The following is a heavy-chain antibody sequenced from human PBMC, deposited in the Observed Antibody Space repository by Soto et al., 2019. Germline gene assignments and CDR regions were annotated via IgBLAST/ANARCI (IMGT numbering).Heavy chain of an antibody. D-gene: IGHD6-19*01. CDR2: VYDSGST. Sequence: SETLSLTCAVSGGSISGGGYSWSWIRQPPGKGLEWLGYVYDSGSTNYSPSLRSRVSISVDTSKNEFSLRLSSVTAADTAVYFCARSVAVPGAHIDYWGQGTQVTVS. CDR1: GGSISGGGYS. CDR3: ARSVAVPGAHIDY. J-gene: IGHJ4*02. V-gene: IGHV4-61*08.